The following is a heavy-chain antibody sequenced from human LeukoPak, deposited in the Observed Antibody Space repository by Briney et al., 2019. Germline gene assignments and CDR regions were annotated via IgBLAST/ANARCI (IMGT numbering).Heavy chain of an antibody. D-gene: IGHD2-8*01. CDR3: ARLKDDVTKLDY. V-gene: IGHV3-7*01. J-gene: IGHJ4*02. CDR2: INQGGSRL. Sequence: AGGSPRLSCAGSGFTFGRYWMSWVRQAPGKGLEWVASINQGGSRLHYLDSVTGRFIISRDDAQNSLFLQMTRLRVDDTAVYYCARLKDDVTKLDYWGQGTLVSVSS. CDR1: GFTFGRYW.